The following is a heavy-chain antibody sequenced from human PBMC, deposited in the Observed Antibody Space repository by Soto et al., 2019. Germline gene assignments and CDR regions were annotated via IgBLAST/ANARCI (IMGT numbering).Heavy chain of an antibody. V-gene: IGHV1-3*01. D-gene: IGHD4-4*01. CDR1: GYTFTSYA. Sequence: QVQLVQSGAEVKKPGASVKVSCKASGYTFTSYAMHWVRQAPGQRLEWMGWINAGNGNIKYSQKFQGRVTITRDTSASTAYMELSSLRSEDTAVYYCASPLTTAPRYYYYGMDVWGQGTTVTVSS. CDR2: INAGNGNI. J-gene: IGHJ6*02. CDR3: ASPLTTAPRYYYYGMDV.